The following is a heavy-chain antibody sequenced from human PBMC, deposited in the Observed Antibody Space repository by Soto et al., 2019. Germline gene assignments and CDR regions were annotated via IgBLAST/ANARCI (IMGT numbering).Heavy chain of an antibody. CDR1: GFTFSRYG. CDR3: ARDPQQRLAESYYYGMDV. D-gene: IGHD6-25*01. V-gene: IGHV3-21*02. CDR2: ISGLSSFI. Sequence: EVQLVESGGGLVKPGGSLRLSCAASGFTFSRYGMNWVRQAPGKGLELVSSISGLSSFIYYADSVKGRFTVSRDNAKNSQFVQMNSLTAEDTAVYYGARDPQQRLAESYYYGMDVWGQGTTVIVSS. J-gene: IGHJ6*02.